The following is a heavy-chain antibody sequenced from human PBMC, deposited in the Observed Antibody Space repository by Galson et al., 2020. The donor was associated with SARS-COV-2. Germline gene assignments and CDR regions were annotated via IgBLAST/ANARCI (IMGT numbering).Heavy chain of an antibody. CDR2: INPSGDIT. Sequence: KVSCKASGYTFISFYIHWVRQAPGQGLEWMGVINPSGDITSYAQKLRGRVTVTRDMSTQTVYMELSSLTSEDTAVYYCAREWGDINSSVFDYWGQGSLVVVSS. CDR3: AREWGDINSSVFDY. V-gene: IGHV1-46*04. D-gene: IGHD2-21*01. J-gene: IGHJ4*02. CDR1: GYTFISFY.